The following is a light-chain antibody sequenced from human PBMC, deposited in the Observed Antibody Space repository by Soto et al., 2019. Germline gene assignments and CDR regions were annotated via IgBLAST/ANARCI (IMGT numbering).Light chain of an antibody. CDR3: QQYNTRPQT. CDR2: GAS. J-gene: IGKJ1*01. CDR1: QNVGSN. V-gene: IGKV3-15*01. Sequence: VLTQSTATLSVSPGERATLSCRASQNVGSNLAWYQHKPGQAPRLLISGASTRATGVPARFSGSGSETEFALTISSLQSEDFTVYFCQQYNTRPQTFGQGTKVAIK.